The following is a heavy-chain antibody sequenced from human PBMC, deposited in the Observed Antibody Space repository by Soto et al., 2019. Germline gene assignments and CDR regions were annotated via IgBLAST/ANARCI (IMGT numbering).Heavy chain of an antibody. CDR1: GFTFSSYG. Sequence: PGGSLRLSCAASGFTFSSYGMHWVRQAPGKGLEWVAVIWYDGSNKYYADSVKGRYTISRDNSKNTLYLQMNSLRAEDTAVYYCAKGRRAARYYYGMDVWGQGTTVTVSS. CDR2: IWYDGSNK. J-gene: IGHJ6*02. D-gene: IGHD6-13*01. CDR3: AKGRRAARYYYGMDV. V-gene: IGHV3-33*06.